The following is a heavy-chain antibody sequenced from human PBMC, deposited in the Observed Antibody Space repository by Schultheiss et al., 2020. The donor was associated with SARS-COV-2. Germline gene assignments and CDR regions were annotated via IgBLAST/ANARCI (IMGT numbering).Heavy chain of an antibody. CDR2: ISYDGSNK. D-gene: IGHD5-12*01. J-gene: IGHJ4*02. V-gene: IGHV3-30*04. Sequence: GGSLRLSCAASGFTFSSYAMHWVRQAPGKGLEWVAVISYDGSNKYYADSVKGRFTISRDNSKNTLYLQMNSLRAEDTAVYYCARDMGGYDYPLGYWGQGTLVTVSS. CDR1: GFTFSSYA. CDR3: ARDMGGYDYPLGY.